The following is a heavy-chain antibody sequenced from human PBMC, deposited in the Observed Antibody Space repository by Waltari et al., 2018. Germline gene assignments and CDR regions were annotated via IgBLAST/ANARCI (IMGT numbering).Heavy chain of an antibody. CDR1: SSYA. D-gene: IGHD2-15*01. V-gene: IGHV1-69*05. Sequence: QVQLVQSGAEVKKPGSSVKVSFSSYAISWVRQAPGQGREWMGGNIPIFGTANYAQKFQGRVTITTDESTSTAYMELSSLRSEDTAVYYCARLPSLYCSGGSCYSARDHYFDYWGQGTLVTVSS. CDR2: NIPIFGTA. J-gene: IGHJ4*02. CDR3: ARLPSLYCSGGSCYSARDHYFDY.